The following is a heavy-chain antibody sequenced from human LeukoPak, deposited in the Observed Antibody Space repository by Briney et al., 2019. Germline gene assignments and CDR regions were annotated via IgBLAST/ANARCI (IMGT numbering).Heavy chain of an antibody. J-gene: IGHJ3*02. CDR2: INSDGSST. D-gene: IGHD3-10*01. Sequence: QPGGSLRLSCAPSGFTFRSYWMHWVRQAPGKGLVWVSRINSDGSSTSYADSVKGRFTISRDNAKNTLYLQMNSLRAEDTAVYHCARGRGGSAFDILGQGTMVTVSS. CDR1: GFTFRSYW. V-gene: IGHV3-74*01. CDR3: ARGRGGSAFDI.